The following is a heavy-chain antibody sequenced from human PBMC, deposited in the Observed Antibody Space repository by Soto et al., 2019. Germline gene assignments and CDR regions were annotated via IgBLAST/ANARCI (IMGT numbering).Heavy chain of an antibody. V-gene: IGHV1-8*01. CDR3: ARPLKYYDYGWGSYRSVYYGMDV. CDR2: MNPNSGNT. Sequence: ASVKVSCKASGYTFTSYDINWVRQATGQGLEWMGWMNPNSGNTGYAQKFQGRVTMTRNTSISTAYMELSSLRSEDTAVYYCARPLKYYDYGWGSYRSVYYGMDVWGQGTTVTVSS. J-gene: IGHJ6*02. CDR1: GYTFTSYD. D-gene: IGHD3-16*02.